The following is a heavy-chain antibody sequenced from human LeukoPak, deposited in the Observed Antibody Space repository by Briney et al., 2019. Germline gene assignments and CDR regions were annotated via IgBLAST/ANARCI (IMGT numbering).Heavy chain of an antibody. D-gene: IGHD3-10*01. Sequence: GGSLRLSCAASGFTVSSNYMSWVRQAPGKGLEWVSVIYGGGSTYYADSVKGRFTISRDNSKNTLYLQMNSLRAEDTAVYYCARFYGSGSRNAFDIWGQGTMVTVSS. CDR3: ARFYGSGSRNAFDI. J-gene: IGHJ3*02. V-gene: IGHV3-53*01. CDR2: IYGGGST. CDR1: GFTVSSNY.